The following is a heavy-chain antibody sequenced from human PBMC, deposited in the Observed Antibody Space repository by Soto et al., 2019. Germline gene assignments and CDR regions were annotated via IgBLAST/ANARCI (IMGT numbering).Heavy chain of an antibody. CDR3: ARDRGSSSWYYFDY. CDR1: GFTFSSYG. Sequence: ESGGGVVQPGRSLRLSCAASGFTFSSYGMHWVRQAPGKGLEWVAVIWYDGSNKYYADSVKGRFTISRDNSKNTLYLQMNSLRAEDTAVYYCARDRGSSSWYYFDYWGQGTLVTVSS. D-gene: IGHD6-13*01. J-gene: IGHJ4*02. CDR2: IWYDGSNK. V-gene: IGHV3-33*01.